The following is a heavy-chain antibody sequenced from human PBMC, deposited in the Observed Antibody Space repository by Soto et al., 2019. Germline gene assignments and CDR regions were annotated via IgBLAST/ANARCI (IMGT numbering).Heavy chain of an antibody. CDR2: ISHSGCT. D-gene: IGHD2-8*02. CDR1: GGSINSGRSS. J-gene: IGHJ5*02. CDR3: VRASTPSGPTWFDT. V-gene: IGHV4-30-2*01. Sequence: QMQLLESGSGLVKPSQTLSLTCSVSGGSINSGRSSWNWIRQPPVKGLEWIAYISHSGCTYYTPSLNSRVTTSVARSKKQLSLQLPSLTAAYTAVYYCVRASTPSGPTWFDTWGPGILVSVSS.